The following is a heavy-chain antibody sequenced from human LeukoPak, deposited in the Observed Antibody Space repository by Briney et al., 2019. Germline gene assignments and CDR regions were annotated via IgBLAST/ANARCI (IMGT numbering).Heavy chain of an antibody. J-gene: IGHJ1*01. CDR2: IHYSGTT. D-gene: IGHD3-22*01. CDR1: GGSINSYY. Sequence: SETLSLTCSVSGGSINSYYWSWIRQPPGKGLEWIGYIHYSGTTNYNPSLKSRVTISVDTSKNQFSLKLSSVTATDTAVYYCARGYYDSSGYYTAGEYFQHWGQGTLVTVSS. CDR3: ARGYYDSSGYYTAGEYFQH. V-gene: IGHV4-59*08.